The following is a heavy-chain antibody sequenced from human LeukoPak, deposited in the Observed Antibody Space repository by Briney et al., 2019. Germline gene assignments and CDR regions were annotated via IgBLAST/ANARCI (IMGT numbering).Heavy chain of an antibody. J-gene: IGHJ5*02. CDR1: GGSISSSSYY. Sequence: VKPSETLSLTCTVSGGSISSSSYYWGWIRQPPGKGLEWIGEINHSGSTNYNPSLKSRVTISVDTSKNQFSLKLSSVTAADTAVYYCARKNVYYYDSSGYYYVNWFDPWGQGTLVTVSS. CDR3: ARKNVYYYDSSGYYYVNWFDP. V-gene: IGHV4-39*07. D-gene: IGHD3-22*01. CDR2: INHSGST.